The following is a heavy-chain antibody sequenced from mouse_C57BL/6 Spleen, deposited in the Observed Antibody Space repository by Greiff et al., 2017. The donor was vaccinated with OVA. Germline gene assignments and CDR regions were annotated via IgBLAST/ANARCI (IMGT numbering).Heavy chain of an antibody. CDR2: IDPSDSET. Sequence: VQLQQPGAELVRPGSSVKLSCKASGYTFTSYWMHWVKQRPIQGLEWIGNIDPSDSETHYNQKFKDKATLTVDKSSSTAYMQLSSLTAEDSAVYYCARDYGDDVLYAMDYWGQGTSVTVSS. CDR3: ARDYGDDVLYAMDY. V-gene: IGHV1-52*01. J-gene: IGHJ4*01. D-gene: IGHD2-2*01. CDR1: GYTFTSYW.